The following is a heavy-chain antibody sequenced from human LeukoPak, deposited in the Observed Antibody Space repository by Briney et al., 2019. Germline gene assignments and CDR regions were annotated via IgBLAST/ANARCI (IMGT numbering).Heavy chain of an antibody. CDR1: GDSVSSNSAA. Sequence: SQTLSPTCAISGDSVSSNSAAWNWIRQSPSRGLEWLGRTYYRSKWYNDYAVSLKSRITINPDTSKNQFSLQLNSVTPEDTAVYYCTREGQVGTSWSWFDPWGQGTLVTVSS. CDR2: TYYRSKWYN. J-gene: IGHJ5*02. CDR3: TREGQVGTSWSWFDP. D-gene: IGHD1-26*01. V-gene: IGHV6-1*01.